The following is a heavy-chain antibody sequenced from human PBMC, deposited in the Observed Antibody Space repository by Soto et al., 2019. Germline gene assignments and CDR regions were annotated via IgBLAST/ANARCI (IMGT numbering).Heavy chain of an antibody. D-gene: IGHD6-13*01. CDR2: IDPSDSYT. CDR3: ARRNIGHSSLPPYYYGMDV. V-gene: IGHV5-10-1*01. J-gene: IGHJ6*02. Sequence: PGESLKISCKGSGYSFTSYWISWVRQMPGKGLEWMGRIDPSDSYTNYSPSFQGHVTISADKSISTAYLQWSSLKASDTAMYYCARRNIGHSSLPPYYYGMDVSGQGTTVTVSS. CDR1: GYSFTSYW.